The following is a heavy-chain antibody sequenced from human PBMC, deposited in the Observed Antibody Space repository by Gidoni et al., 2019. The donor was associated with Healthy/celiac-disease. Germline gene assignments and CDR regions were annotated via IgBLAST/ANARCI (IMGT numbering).Heavy chain of an antibody. J-gene: IGHJ4*02. CDR3: ARGSDLPPRGQQLATPVCYFDY. D-gene: IGHD6-13*01. CDR1: GGSFSGYY. CDR2: INHSGST. V-gene: IGHV4-34*01. Sequence: QVQLQQWGAGLLKPSETLSLTCAVYGGSFSGYYWSWIRQPPGKGLEWIGEINHSGSTNYNPSLKSRVTISVDTSKNQFSLKLSSVTAADTAVYYCARGSDLPPRGQQLATPVCYFDYWGQGTLVTVSS.